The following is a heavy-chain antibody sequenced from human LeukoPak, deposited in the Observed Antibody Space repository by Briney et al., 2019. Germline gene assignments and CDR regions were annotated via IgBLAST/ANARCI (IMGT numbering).Heavy chain of an antibody. V-gene: IGHV4-59*01. CDR2: IYYSGST. D-gene: IGHD1-14*01. CDR3: ARHGNLDFAFDI. CDR1: GGSISSYY. Sequence: PSETLSLTCTVSGGSISSYYWSWIRQPPGKGQEWIGYIYYSGSTNYNPSLKSRVTISVDTSKNQFSLKLSSVTAADTAVYYCARHGNLDFAFDIWGQGTMVTVSS. J-gene: IGHJ3*02.